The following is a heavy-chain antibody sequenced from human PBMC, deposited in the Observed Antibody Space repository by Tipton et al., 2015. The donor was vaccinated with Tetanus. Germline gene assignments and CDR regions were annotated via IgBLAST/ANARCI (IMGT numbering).Heavy chain of an antibody. CDR3: ARQRVLAAAGADAFDI. CDR2: IDPSDSYT. CDR1: GYSFTSYW. V-gene: IGHV5-10-1*01. J-gene: IGHJ3*02. Sequence: QLVQSGAEVKKPGESLRISCKGSGYSFTSYWISWVRQMPGKGLEWMGRIDPSDSYTNYSPPFQGHVTISADKSISTAYLQWSSLKASDTAMYYCARQRVLAAAGADAFDIWDQGTMVTVSS. D-gene: IGHD6-13*01.